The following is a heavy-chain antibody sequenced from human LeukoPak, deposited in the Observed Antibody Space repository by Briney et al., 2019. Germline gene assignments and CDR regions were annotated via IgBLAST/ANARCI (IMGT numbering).Heavy chain of an antibody. D-gene: IGHD2-2*01. CDR3: ARAWVVVPAGPDY. CDR2: INPNSGGT. V-gene: IGHV1-2*02. J-gene: IGHJ4*02. CDR1: GYTFTGYY. Sequence: ASVKVSCKASGYTFTGYYIHWVRQAPGQGIEWMGWINPNSGGTNYAQKFQGRVTMTRDTSISTAYMELSRLRSDDTAVYYCARAWVVVPAGPDYWGQGTMVTVSS.